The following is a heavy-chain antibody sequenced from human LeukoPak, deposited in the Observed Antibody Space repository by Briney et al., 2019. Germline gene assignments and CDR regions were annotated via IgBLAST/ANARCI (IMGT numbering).Heavy chain of an antibody. D-gene: IGHD3-10*01. V-gene: IGHV3-30*18. CDR1: GFTFSTLN. Sequence: GGSLTLSCSASGFTFSTLNMLWVGQAPGKGLEWVAVFSSDGRSTFYAENVQGRFTLSRDNSKNTLSLQMNSLRAEDTAVYYCAKSYYDHSGRFDYWGQGTLVTVSS. CDR2: FSSDGRST. J-gene: IGHJ4*02. CDR3: AKSYYDHSGRFDY.